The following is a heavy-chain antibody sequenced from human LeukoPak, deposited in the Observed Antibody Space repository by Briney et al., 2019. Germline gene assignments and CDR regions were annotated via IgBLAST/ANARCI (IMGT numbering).Heavy chain of an antibody. J-gene: IGHJ4*02. D-gene: IGHD6-25*01. CDR3: ARGRKRYYFDY. CDR1: GYTFTSYG. CDR2: ISAYNGNT. Sequence: ASVKVSCKASGYTFTSYGISGVRQAPGQGLEWMGWISAYNGNTNYAQKLQGRVTMTTDTSTSTAYMELRSLRSNDTDVDYCARGRKRYYFDYWGQGTLVTVSS. V-gene: IGHV1-18*01.